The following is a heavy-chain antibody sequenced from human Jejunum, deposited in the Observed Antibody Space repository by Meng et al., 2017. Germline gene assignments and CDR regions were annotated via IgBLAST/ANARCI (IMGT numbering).Heavy chain of an antibody. D-gene: IGHD1-26*01. CDR2: VYYSGHT. CDR3: ARTPLYSGSYYFDP. CDR1: GDSVSSDNYY. Sequence: QVHRQETGQGLVRPPETPSLTCTVSGDSVSSDNYYWSWIRQPPGKGLEWIGYVYYSGHTDCNPSLKSRLSISIDTSKNHFSLKLSSVTAADTAVYYCARTPLYSGSYYFDPWGQGALVTVSS. V-gene: IGHV4-61*03. J-gene: IGHJ4*02.